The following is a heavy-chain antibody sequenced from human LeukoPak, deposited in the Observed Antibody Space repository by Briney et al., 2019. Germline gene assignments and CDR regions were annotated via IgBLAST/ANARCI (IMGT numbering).Heavy chain of an antibody. J-gene: IGHJ4*02. CDR2: INHSGST. CDR3: ARPRRGYGSGSYFHY. Sequence: ASETLSLTCAVYGGSFSGYYWSWIRQPPGKGLEWIGEINHSGSTNYNPSLKSRVTISVDTSKNQFSLKLSSVTAADTAVYYCARPRRGYGSGSYFHYWGQGTLVTVSS. D-gene: IGHD3-10*01. V-gene: IGHV4-34*01. CDR1: GGSFSGYY.